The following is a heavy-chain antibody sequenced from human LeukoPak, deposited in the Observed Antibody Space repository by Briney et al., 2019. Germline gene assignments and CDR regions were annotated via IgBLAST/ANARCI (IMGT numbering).Heavy chain of an antibody. D-gene: IGHD5-12*01. Sequence: SVKVSCKASEGTFSSYAISWVRQAPGQGLEWMGRIIPILGIANYAQKFQGRVTITADKSTSTAYMELSSLRSEDTAVYYCATLRGSGYDYRSPRDAFDIWGQGTMVTVSS. J-gene: IGHJ3*02. CDR2: IIPILGIA. CDR3: ATLRGSGYDYRSPRDAFDI. V-gene: IGHV1-69*04. CDR1: EGTFSSYA.